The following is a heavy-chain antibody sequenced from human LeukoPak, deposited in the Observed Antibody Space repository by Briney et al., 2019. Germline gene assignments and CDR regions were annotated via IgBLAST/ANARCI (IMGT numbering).Heavy chain of an antibody. V-gene: IGHV3-30-3*01. CDR1: GFSLSNFQ. CDR3: MRDYMGWFDP. CDR2: ISLDGSTE. Sequence: GRSLRLSCVASGFSLSNFQMYWVRQAPGKGLEWVSIISLDGSTEFYADSVKGRFTISRDTASNTMHLEMNNLRIEDTAVYYCMRDYMGWFDPWGQGSLVTVSS. D-gene: IGHD3-10*01. J-gene: IGHJ5*02.